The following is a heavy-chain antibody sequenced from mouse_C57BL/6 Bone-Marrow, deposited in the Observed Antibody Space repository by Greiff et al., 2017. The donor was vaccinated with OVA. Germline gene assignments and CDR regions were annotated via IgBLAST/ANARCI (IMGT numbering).Heavy chain of an antibody. CDR1: GYTFTSYG. V-gene: IGHV1-81*01. CDR3: ARSYYDYLFDY. J-gene: IGHJ2*01. Sequence: VQRVESGAELARPGASVKLSCKASGYTFTSYGISWVKQRTGQGLEWIGEIYPRSGNTYYNEKFKGKATLTADKSSSTAYMELRSLTSEDSAVYFCARSYYDYLFDYWGQGTTLTVSS. D-gene: IGHD2-4*01. CDR2: IYPRSGNT.